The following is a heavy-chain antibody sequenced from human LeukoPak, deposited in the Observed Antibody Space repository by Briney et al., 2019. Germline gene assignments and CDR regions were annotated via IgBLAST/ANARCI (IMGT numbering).Heavy chain of an antibody. CDR2: IYSGGST. D-gene: IGHD3-10*02. CDR3: AELGITMVGGV. V-gene: IGHV3-53*01. Sequence: GGSLRLSCAASGFTVSSNYMSWVRQAPGKGLEWVSVIYSGGSTYYADSVKGRFTISRDNSKNTLYLQMNSPRAEDTAVYYCAELGITMVGGVWGKGTTVTISS. J-gene: IGHJ6*04. CDR1: GFTVSSNY.